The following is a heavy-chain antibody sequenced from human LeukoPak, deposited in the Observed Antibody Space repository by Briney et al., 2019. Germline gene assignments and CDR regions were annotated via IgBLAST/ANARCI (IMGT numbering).Heavy chain of an antibody. D-gene: IGHD4-11*01. Sequence: GGSLRLSCAASGFTFSSYAMSWVRQAPGKGLEWVSAISDSGGTTYYADSVKGRFTISRDNSKNTLYLQMNSLRAEDTAVYYCAKYSDYDYFDYWGQGTLVTVSS. CDR3: AKYSDYDYFDY. J-gene: IGHJ4*02. CDR1: GFTFSSYA. CDR2: ISDSGGTT. V-gene: IGHV3-23*01.